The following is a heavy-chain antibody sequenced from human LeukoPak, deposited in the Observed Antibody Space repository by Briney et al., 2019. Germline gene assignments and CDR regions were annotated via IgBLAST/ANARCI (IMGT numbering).Heavy chain of an antibody. CDR1: GGSISSYY. V-gene: IGHV4-59*12. D-gene: IGHD5-12*01. CDR2: IYHSGST. J-gene: IGHJ4*02. CDR3: SAKAWLRRYYFDY. Sequence: PSETLSLTCTVSGGSISSYYWTWVRQPPGKGLEWIGEIYHSGSTNYNPSLKSRVTISVDKSKNQFSLKLSSVTAADTAVYYCSAKAWLRRYYFDYWGQGTLVTVSS.